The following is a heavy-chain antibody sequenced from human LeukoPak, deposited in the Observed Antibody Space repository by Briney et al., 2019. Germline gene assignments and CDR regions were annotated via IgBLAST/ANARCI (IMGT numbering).Heavy chain of an antibody. Sequence: SVKVSCKASGYTFTSYDINWVRQATGQGLEWMGWMNPNSGNTGYVQKFQGRVTMTRNTSISTAYMELSSLRSEDTAVYYCARGILSDDAFDIWGQGTMVTVSS. V-gene: IGHV1-8*01. CDR1: GYTFTSYD. CDR2: MNPNSGNT. J-gene: IGHJ3*02. CDR3: ARGILSDDAFDI.